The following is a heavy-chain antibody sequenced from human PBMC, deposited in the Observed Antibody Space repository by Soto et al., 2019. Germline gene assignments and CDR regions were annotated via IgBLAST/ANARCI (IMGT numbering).Heavy chain of an antibody. CDR3: ARARLSMVYDSSYNWFDP. CDR2: IYYSGST. Sequence: SVTLSLTCTVSGGSLSSRGYYWSCISRQPGKGLEWIGYIYYSGSTYYNPSLKIRVTISVDTSKNRFPLKLSSVTAADTAVYYCARARLSMVYDSSYNWFDPWGQGTLVTVSS. D-gene: IGHD3-22*01. V-gene: IGHV4-31*03. CDR1: GGSLSSRGYY. J-gene: IGHJ5*02.